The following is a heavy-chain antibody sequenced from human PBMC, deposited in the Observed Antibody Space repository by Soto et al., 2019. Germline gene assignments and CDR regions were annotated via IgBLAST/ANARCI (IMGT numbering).Heavy chain of an antibody. V-gene: IGHV3-23*01. Sequence: EVQLLESGGGLVQPGGSLRLSCAASGFTFSSYALSWVRQAPGKGLGWVSAIGGSGGSTYYADSVRGRFTISRDNSKNTLYLQMNSLRAEDTAVYYCAKCFYPLYYYGMDVWGQGTTVTVSS. CDR3: AKCFYPLYYYGMDV. J-gene: IGHJ6*02. CDR2: IGGSGGST. CDR1: GFTFSSYA.